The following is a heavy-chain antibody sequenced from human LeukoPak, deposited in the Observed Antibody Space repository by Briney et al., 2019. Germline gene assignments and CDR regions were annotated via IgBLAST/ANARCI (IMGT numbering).Heavy chain of an antibody. CDR1: GYTLTELS. V-gene: IGHV1-24*01. J-gene: IGHJ5*02. Sequence: ASVKVSCKVSGYTLTELSMHWVRQAPGKGLEWMGGFDPEDGETIYAQKFQGRVTMTEDTSTDTAYMELSSLRSEDTAVYYCATLREGKGTDWFDPWGQGTLVTVSS. CDR3: ATLREGKGTDWFDP. CDR2: FDPEDGET. D-gene: IGHD1-7*01.